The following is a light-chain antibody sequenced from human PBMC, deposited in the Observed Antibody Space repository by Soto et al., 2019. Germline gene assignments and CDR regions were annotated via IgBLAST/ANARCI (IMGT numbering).Light chain of an antibody. V-gene: IGLV2-11*01. CDR3: CSYAGSYTLYV. J-gene: IGLJ1*01. CDR1: SSDVGGYNF. CDR2: DVT. Sequence: QSVLTQPRSVSGSPGQSVTISCTGTSSDVGGYNFVSWYQQHPGKVPKLMIYDVTKRPSGVPNRFSGSKSGNTASLTISALKAEDEADYYCCSYAGSYTLYVFGTGTKVTVL.